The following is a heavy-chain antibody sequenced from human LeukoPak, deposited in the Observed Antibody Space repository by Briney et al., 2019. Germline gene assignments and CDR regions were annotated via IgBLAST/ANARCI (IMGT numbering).Heavy chain of an antibody. D-gene: IGHD1-26*01. J-gene: IGHJ4*02. CDR2: ISYDGSNK. Sequence: GGSLRLSCAASGFTFSSYAMHRVRQAPGKVLEWVAVISYDGSNKYYADSVKGRFTISRDNSKNTLYLQMNSLRAEDTAVYYCAREGGGSYFIDYWGQGTLVTVSS. V-gene: IGHV3-30*01. CDR3: AREGGGSYFIDY. CDR1: GFTFSSYA.